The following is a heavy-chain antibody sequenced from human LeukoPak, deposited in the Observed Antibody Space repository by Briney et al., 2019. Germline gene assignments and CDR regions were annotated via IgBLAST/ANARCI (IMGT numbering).Heavy chain of an antibody. CDR3: AKDRPNYHESNGHYYRPNGDY. Sequence: GGSLRLSCAASGFTFNIFAMSGGRQAPGKGGGWGSSITISVDVTFYADSVKDRFTISRDNSKNTLYLQMSRPTAEDTAVYYCAKDRPNYHESNGHYYRPNGDYWGQGTLVTVSS. CDR2: ITISVDVT. V-gene: IGHV3-23*01. J-gene: IGHJ4*02. CDR1: GFTFNIFA. D-gene: IGHD3-22*01.